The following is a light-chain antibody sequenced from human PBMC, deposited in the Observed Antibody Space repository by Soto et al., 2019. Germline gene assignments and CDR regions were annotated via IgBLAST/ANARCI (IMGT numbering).Light chain of an antibody. CDR2: DVS. Sequence: QSALTQPASVSGSPGQSITISCTGTSSDVGGYNYVSWYQQHPGKAPKFMIYDVSNRPSGVSNRFSGSKSGNTASLTSSGLQAEDEADYYCSSYTSSSTLDVFGTGTKVTVL. CDR1: SSDVGGYNY. J-gene: IGLJ1*01. CDR3: SSYTSSSTLDV. V-gene: IGLV2-14*01.